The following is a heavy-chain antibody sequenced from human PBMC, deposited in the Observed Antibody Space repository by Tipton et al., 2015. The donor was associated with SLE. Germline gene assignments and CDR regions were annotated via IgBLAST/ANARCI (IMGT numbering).Heavy chain of an antibody. V-gene: IGHV1-8*01. CDR3: ARGLRDYGGNSGEYFQH. J-gene: IGHJ1*01. Sequence: QLAQSGAEVKKPGASVKVSCQASGYTFSNYDINWVRQATGQGLEWMGWMNPKSGNTGYAQKFQGRVTITRNTSISTAYMELSSLTSEDTAVYYCARGLRDYGGNSGEYFQHWGQGTLVIVSS. D-gene: IGHD4-23*01. CDR2: MNPKSGNT. CDR1: GYTFSNYD.